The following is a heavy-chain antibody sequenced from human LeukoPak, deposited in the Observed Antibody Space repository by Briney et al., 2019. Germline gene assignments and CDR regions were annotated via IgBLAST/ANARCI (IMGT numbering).Heavy chain of an antibody. CDR3: ARDLGITGTTLY. J-gene: IGHJ4*02. Sequence: GGSLRLSCAASGFTFSSYWMHWVRQAPGKRLVWVSRINTDGSSTSYADSVKGRFTISRDNAKNTLYLQMNSLRAEDTAVYYCARDLGITGTTLYWGQGTLVTVSS. V-gene: IGHV3-74*01. CDR2: INTDGSST. D-gene: IGHD1-7*01. CDR1: GFTFSSYW.